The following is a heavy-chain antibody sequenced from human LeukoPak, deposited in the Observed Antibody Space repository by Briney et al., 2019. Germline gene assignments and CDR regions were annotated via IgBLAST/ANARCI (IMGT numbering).Heavy chain of an antibody. CDR1: GGSISSYY. Sequence: PSETLSLTCTVSGGSISSYYWSWIRQPPGKGLEWIGYIYYSGSTNYNPSLKSRVTISVDTSKNQFSLKLSSVTAADTAVCYCARTFRLRPHASTYFDYWGQGTLVTVSS. D-gene: IGHD5-12*01. V-gene: IGHV4-59*01. J-gene: IGHJ4*02. CDR2: IYYSGST. CDR3: ARTFRLRPHASTYFDY.